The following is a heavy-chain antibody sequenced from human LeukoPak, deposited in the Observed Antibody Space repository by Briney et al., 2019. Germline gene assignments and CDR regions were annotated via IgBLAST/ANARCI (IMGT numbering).Heavy chain of an antibody. CDR1: GFTFSSYS. CDR3: ARVTRYFDWLYFDY. Sequence: PGGSQRLSCAASGFTFSSYSMNWVRQAPGKGLEWVSSISSSSSYIYYADSVKGRFTISRDNAKNSLYLQMNSLRAEDTAVYYCARVTRYFDWLYFDYWGQGTLVTVSS. V-gene: IGHV3-21*01. J-gene: IGHJ4*02. CDR2: ISSSSSYI. D-gene: IGHD3-9*01.